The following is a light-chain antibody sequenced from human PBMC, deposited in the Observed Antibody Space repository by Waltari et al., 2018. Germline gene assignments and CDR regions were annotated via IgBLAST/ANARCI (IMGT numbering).Light chain of an antibody. CDR2: ASS. V-gene: IGKV1-39*01. CDR1: QSITIY. Sequence: DIQMTQSPSSLSTSLGDRVTISCRASQSITIYLNWYHQKPGKAPELLIYASSHLQSGVPSRFSGSGSGTDFTITISSMQPEDFGNYYCQQTDSTPWTFGQGTKVEIK. J-gene: IGKJ1*01. CDR3: QQTDSTPWT.